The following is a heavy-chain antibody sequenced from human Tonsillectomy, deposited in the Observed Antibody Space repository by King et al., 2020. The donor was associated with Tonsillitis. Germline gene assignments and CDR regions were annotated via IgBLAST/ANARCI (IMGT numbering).Heavy chain of an antibody. J-gene: IGHJ5*02. D-gene: IGHD3-10*01. CDR3: AKSLAGISGWFDP. CDR1: GFIFSSYA. Sequence: VQLVESGGGLVQPGGSLRLSCAASGFIFSSYAMSWVRQAPGKGLEWVSAISGSGGHTYYEDSVKGRFTISRDNPKNTLYLQTNSLRAEDTAVYYCAKSLAGISGWFDPWGQGTLVTVSS. V-gene: IGHV3-23*04. CDR2: ISGSGGHT.